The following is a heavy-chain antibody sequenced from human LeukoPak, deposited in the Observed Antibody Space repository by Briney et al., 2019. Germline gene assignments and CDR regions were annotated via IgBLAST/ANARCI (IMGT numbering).Heavy chain of an antibody. CDR2: IWFDGKNE. CDR3: ARDRHCANGVCHSPPGMDV. Sequence: GGSLRLSCAASGFTFSSYGMHWVRQAPGKRLEWVADIWFDGKNEHFADSVKGRFTIFRDNSKNTMYLQINSLRAEDTAVYYCARDRHCANGVCHSPPGMDVWGQGTTVTVSS. CDR1: GFTFSSYG. D-gene: IGHD2-8*01. V-gene: IGHV3-33*01. J-gene: IGHJ6*02.